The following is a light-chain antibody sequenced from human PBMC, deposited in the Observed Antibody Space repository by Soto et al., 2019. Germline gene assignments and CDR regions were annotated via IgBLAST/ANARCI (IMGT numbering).Light chain of an antibody. CDR3: SSYAGSNMGV. CDR2: EVS. Sequence: QSALTQPPSASGSPGQSVTISCTGTSSDVGGYNYVSWYQQHPGKAPKLMIYEVSKRPSGVPDRFSGSKSGNTASLTVSGRQAEDEADYYCSSYAGSNMGVFGTGTKVTVL. CDR1: SSDVGGYNY. V-gene: IGLV2-8*01. J-gene: IGLJ1*01.